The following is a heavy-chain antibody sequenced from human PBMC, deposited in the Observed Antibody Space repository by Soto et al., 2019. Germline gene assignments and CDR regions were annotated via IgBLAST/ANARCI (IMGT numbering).Heavy chain of an antibody. J-gene: IGHJ4*02. D-gene: IGHD6-13*01. Sequence: PGGSLRLSCAASGFTFSSYAMSWVRQAPGKGLEWVSAISGSGGSTYYADSVKGRFTISRDNSKNTLYLQMNSLRAEDTAVYYCAKLSSSWYLIAYYFDYWGQGTLVTVS. CDR1: GFTFSSYA. V-gene: IGHV3-23*01. CDR2: ISGSGGST. CDR3: AKLSSSWYLIAYYFDY.